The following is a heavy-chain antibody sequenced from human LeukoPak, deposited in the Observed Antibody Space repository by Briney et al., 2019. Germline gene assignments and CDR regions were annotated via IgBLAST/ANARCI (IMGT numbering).Heavy chain of an antibody. V-gene: IGHV3-66*03. J-gene: IGHJ5*02. CDR2: IRGSGET. D-gene: IGHD1-26*01. CDR1: GFSVRNYY. Sequence: PGGSLRLSCAVSGFSVRNYYMNWLRQAPVKGLEWVSLIRGSGETVHADSVKGRFTISRDDSKNTVYLQMNSLRLDDTAVYFCARDRAATQGWVEFDPWGQGTLVTVSS. CDR3: ARDRAATQGWVEFDP.